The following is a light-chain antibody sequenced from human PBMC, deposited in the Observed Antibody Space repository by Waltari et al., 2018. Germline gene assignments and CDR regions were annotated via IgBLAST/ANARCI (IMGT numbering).Light chain of an antibody. CDR2: GVT. CDR3: SSYAGNNNFV. J-gene: IGLJ1*01. Sequence: QSALTQPPSASGSPGQSVTISCTGPSRYIGYSNFVSWYQQHPGKAPKLMIYGVTDRPSGVPDRFSGSKSGNTASLTVSGLQAEDEADYYCSSYAGNNNFVFGTGTKVTVL. CDR1: SRYIGYSNF. V-gene: IGLV2-8*01.